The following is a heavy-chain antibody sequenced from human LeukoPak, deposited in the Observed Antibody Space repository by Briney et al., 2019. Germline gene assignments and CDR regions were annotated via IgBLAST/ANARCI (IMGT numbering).Heavy chain of an antibody. D-gene: IGHD2-21*02. J-gene: IGHJ6*03. CDR3: PRVVTYYYYMDV. CDR1: GFTFSSYS. V-gene: IGHV3-48*01. Sequence: GGSLRLSCAASGFTFSSYSMNWVRQAPGKGLEWVSYISSVGSTIYYADSVKGRFTISRDNAKNSLYLQMNSLRAEDTALYYCPRVVTYYYYMDVWGKGTTVTVSS. CDR2: ISSVGSTI.